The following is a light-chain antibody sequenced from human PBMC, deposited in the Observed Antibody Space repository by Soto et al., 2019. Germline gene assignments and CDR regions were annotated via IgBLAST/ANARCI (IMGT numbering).Light chain of an antibody. Sequence: TQSPDTLSLSPGERATLSCRASQSVGTNLAWYQQRPGQAPRLLVYGASTRASGIPPRFSGSGSGTDFTLTISSLQSEDFAVYYCQQLNYWPRITFGQGTRLEIK. J-gene: IGKJ5*01. CDR3: QQLNYWPRIT. CDR1: QSVGTN. CDR2: GAS. V-gene: IGKV3-15*01.